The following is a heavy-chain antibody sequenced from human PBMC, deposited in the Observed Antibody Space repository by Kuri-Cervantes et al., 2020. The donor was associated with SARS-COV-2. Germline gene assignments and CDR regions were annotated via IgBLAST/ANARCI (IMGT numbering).Heavy chain of an antibody. CDR1: GYTFTGYY. CDR3: ARGSAGGRYSNYVLDY. D-gene: IGHD4-11*01. CDR2: INPSGGST. V-gene: IGHV1-46*01. J-gene: IGHJ4*02. Sequence: ASVKVSCKASGYTFTGYYMHWVRQAPGQGLEWMGIINPSGGSTSYAQKFQGRVTMTRDTSTSTVYMELSSLRSEDTAVYYCARGSAGGRYSNYVLDYWGQRTLVTVSS.